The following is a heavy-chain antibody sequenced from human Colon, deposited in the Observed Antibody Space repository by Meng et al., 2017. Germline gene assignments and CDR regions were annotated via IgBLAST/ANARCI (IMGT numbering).Heavy chain of an antibody. CDR2: IYYSGST. CDR1: VGSISTGGYY. CDR3: ARVRRSGDDFDY. V-gene: IGHV4-31*01. D-gene: IGHD1-26*01. J-gene: IGHJ4*02. Sequence: GRLHEVVPALVNHSQTLSLPCTVSVGSISTGGYYWSWIRQPPGKGLEWIGYIYYSGSTYYNPSLRSLVSISVDTSKNQFSLRLTSVTAADTAVYYCARVRRSGDDFDYWGQGTLVTVAS.